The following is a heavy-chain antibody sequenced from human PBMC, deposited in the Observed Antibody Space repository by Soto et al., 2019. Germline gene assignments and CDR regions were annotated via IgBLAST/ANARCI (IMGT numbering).Heavy chain of an antibody. CDR2: ISYSGST. CDR3: ARSAQWDGFDP. Sequence: QVQLQESGPGLVRPSQTLSLTCIVSAGSISTINYYWSWIRQHPEKGLEWIGYISYSGSTFYHLYLKSRVTISLDTSTKQFSLTLTSVTAADTAVYYCARSAQWDGFDPWGQGTMVTVAS. J-gene: IGHJ3*01. CDR1: AGSISTINYY. D-gene: IGHD2-8*01. V-gene: IGHV4-31*03.